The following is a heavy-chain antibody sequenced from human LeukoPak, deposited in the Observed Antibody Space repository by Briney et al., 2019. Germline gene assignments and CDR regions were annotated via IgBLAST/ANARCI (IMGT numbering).Heavy chain of an antibody. Sequence: GGSLRLSCTASGFSFSEHWMHWARQLPGKGLVWVSRISPTGSTTSYADSVKGRFTVSRDNAKNTLYLQVNNLRAEDTAVYYCARGPNSNWSGLDFWGQGTLLTVSS. V-gene: IGHV3-74*01. CDR2: ISPTGSTT. CDR1: GFSFSEHW. CDR3: ARGPNSNWSGLDF. J-gene: IGHJ4*02. D-gene: IGHD6-6*01.